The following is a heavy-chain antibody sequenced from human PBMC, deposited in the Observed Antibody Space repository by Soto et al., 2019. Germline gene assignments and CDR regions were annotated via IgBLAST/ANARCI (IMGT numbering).Heavy chain of an antibody. J-gene: IGHJ1*01. V-gene: IGHV1-18*01. CDR3: AREGLYSNCAGDFHH. D-gene: IGHD4-4*01. CDR2: ISGYSGHT. CDR1: GYTFNTYG. Sequence: QVQLVQSGAEVKRPAASVKVSCKTSGYTFNTYGITWVRQAPGQGLEWMGWISGYSGHTKYAEKVQGRVTMTTDPFTSTGYMELSRLPYEDTAVYYCAREGLYSNCAGDFHHWGQGTLVTVSS.